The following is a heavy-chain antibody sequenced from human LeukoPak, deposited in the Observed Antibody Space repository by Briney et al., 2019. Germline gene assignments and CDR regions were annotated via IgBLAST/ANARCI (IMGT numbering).Heavy chain of an antibody. Sequence: GASVKVSCKASGYTFTGYWTHWVRQGPGQGREWMGWINPNRGSTNYAHNFQGRVTMTRDTSISTAYMDLSSLTSEDTAVYYCASRDGYNYHLVGYYYYMDVWGKGTTVTVSS. CDR3: ASRDGYNYHLVGYYYYMDV. CDR1: GYTFTGYW. CDR2: INPNRGST. J-gene: IGHJ6*03. V-gene: IGHV1-2*02. D-gene: IGHD5-24*01.